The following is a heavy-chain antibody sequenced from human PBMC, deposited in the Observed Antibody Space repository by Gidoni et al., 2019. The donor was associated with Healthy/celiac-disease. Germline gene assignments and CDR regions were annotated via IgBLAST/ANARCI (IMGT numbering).Heavy chain of an antibody. CDR2: IYYSGST. D-gene: IGHD3-22*01. V-gene: IGHV4-39*01. Sequence: QLQLQESGPGLVKPSETLSLPCTFSGGSISSSSYYWGWIRQPPGKGLEWIGSIYYSGSTYYHPSLKSRVTISVDTSKNQFSLKLSSVTAADTAVYYCASLHYDSYYYDSSGYRGGAFDIWGQGTMVTVSS. CDR3: ASLHYDSYYYDSSGYRGGAFDI. CDR1: GGSISSSSYY. J-gene: IGHJ3*02.